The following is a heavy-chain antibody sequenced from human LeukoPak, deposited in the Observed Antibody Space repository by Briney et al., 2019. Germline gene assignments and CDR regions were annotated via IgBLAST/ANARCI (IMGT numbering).Heavy chain of an antibody. J-gene: IGHJ4*02. CDR3: ARDKWQSLLWFGELSD. V-gene: IGHV3-74*01. D-gene: IGHD3-10*01. Sequence: GGSLRLSCAASGFSFSSSWMHWVRQAPGKGLMWVSRINDDETSASYADSVKGRFTISRDNAKNTLYLQMGSLRAEDMAVYYCARDKWQSLLWFGELSDWGQGTLVTVSS. CDR2: INDDETSA. CDR1: GFSFSSSW.